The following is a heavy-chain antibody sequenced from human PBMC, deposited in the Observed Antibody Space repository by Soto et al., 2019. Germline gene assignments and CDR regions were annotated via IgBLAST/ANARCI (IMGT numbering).Heavy chain of an antibody. CDR2: INHSGRV. D-gene: IGHD3-22*01. J-gene: IGHJ5*01. Sequence: SETLSLTCAVYGGSFSGHSWTWIRQSPGKGLEWIGDINHSGRVNYSPSLKSRVTISLDTSKNQFSLTLGAVTAADTAMYYCSTRAYDTNGYYRFDPWGQGTRVTVSS. CDR3: STRAYDTNGYYRFDP. V-gene: IGHV4-34*01. CDR1: GGSFSGHS.